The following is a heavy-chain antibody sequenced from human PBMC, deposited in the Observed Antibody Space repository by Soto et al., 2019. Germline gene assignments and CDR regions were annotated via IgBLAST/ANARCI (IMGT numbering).Heavy chain of an antibody. V-gene: IGHV4-34*01. CDR3: ASFALPLGPGFDP. J-gene: IGHJ5*02. CDR2: TEHFGRT. CDR1: GGSFSDYY. Sequence: SETLSLTCSASGGSFSDYYWSWIRQPPGKGLGWIGETEHFGRTNYNPSLKSRVNVSLAAAKKQCALELSSVTAADTAVYYCASFALPLGPGFDPWGQGTLVTVSS. D-gene: IGHD3-16*01.